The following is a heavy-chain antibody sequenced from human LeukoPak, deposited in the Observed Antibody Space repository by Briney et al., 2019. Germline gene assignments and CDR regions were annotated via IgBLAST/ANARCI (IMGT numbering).Heavy chain of an antibody. D-gene: IGHD3-22*01. V-gene: IGHV1-24*01. J-gene: IGHJ5*02. CDR2: FDPEDGET. CDR1: GYTLTELS. Sequence: ASVKVSCKVSGYTLTELSMHWVRQAPGKGLEWMGGFDPEDGETIYAQKFQGRVTMTEDTSTDTAYMELSSLRSEDTAVYYCASRGPSSGYTWFDPWGQGTLVTVSS. CDR3: ASRGPSSGYTWFDP.